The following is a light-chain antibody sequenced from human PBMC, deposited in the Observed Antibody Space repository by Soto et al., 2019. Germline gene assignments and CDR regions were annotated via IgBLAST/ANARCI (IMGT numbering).Light chain of an antibody. CDR3: SSYTSSNTFYV. V-gene: IGLV2-14*01. CDR1: SSDVGGYYY. Sequence: QSVLTQPASVSGSPGQSITISCTGTSSDVGGYYYVSWYQHHPGKAPKLMIYQVSNRPSGVSNRFSGSKSGNTASLTISGLQAEDEADYYCSSYTSSNTFYVFXTGTKVTVL. J-gene: IGLJ1*01. CDR2: QVS.